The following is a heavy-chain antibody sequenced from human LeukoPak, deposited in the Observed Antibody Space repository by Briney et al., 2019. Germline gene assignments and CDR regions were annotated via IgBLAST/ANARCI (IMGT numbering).Heavy chain of an antibody. CDR1: GFTFSSYS. CDR3: ARMTDSSGYRDAFDI. Sequence: GSLRLSCAASGFTFSSYSMNWVRQAPGKGLEWVSSISSSSSYIYYADSVKGRFTISRDNAKNSLYLQMNSLRAEDTAVYYCARMTDSSGYRDAFDIWGQGTMVTVSS. CDR2: ISSSSSYI. D-gene: IGHD3-22*01. V-gene: IGHV3-21*01. J-gene: IGHJ3*02.